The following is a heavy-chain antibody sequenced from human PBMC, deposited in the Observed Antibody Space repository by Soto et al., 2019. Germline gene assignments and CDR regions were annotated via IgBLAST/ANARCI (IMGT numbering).Heavy chain of an antibody. CDR3: ARKAESYGFDI. J-gene: IGHJ3*02. V-gene: IGHV1-69*01. CDR2: FIPIFDAA. CDR1: GGTFSNYA. D-gene: IGHD3-10*01. Sequence: QVQLVQSGAEVKKPGSSVKVSCKASGGTFSNYAINWGRQAPGQGLEWMGGFIPIFDAANYAQNFRGRVTIPAAESTARAYMQLSDMRSEDTAMYYCARKAESYGFDIWGQGTLVTVSS.